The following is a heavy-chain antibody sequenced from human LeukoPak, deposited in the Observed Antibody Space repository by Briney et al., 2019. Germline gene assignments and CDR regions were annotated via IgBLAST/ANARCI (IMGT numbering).Heavy chain of an antibody. CDR2: IYYSGTT. D-gene: IGHD2-21*02. V-gene: IGHV4-39*01. CDR1: GGSISGSTYY. J-gene: IGHJ4*02. CDR3: ARGDSSVQIDY. Sequence: PSETLSLTCIVSGGSISGSTYYWGWIRQPPGKGLEWIATIYYSGTTYYNPSLKSRVTISVDSSKNQSSLKLSSVTAADTAVYYCARGDSSVQIDYWGQGTLVTVSS.